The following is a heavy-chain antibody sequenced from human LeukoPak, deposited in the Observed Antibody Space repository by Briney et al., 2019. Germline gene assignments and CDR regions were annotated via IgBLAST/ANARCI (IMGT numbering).Heavy chain of an antibody. CDR1: GFTFSSYA. CDR2: ISGSGGVT. V-gene: IGHV3-23*01. D-gene: IGHD3-10*01. Sequence: PGGSLRLSCAASGFTFSSYAMSWVLQAPGKGLEWVSGISGSGGVTYYADSVKGRFTISRDISKNTLYLQMNSLRAEDSAVYYCAKDYTASGNDYNPFDNWGQGTLVTVSS. CDR3: AKDYTASGNDYNPFDN. J-gene: IGHJ4*02.